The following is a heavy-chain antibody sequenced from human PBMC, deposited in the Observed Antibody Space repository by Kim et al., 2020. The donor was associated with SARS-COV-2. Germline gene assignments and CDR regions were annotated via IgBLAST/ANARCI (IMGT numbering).Heavy chain of an antibody. CDR1: GFTFSSYA. J-gene: IGHJ4*02. CDR3: ARVPVPGHYYDSSGYYFGQAVYFDY. V-gene: IGHV3-30*04. Sequence: GGSLRLSCAASGFTFSSYAMHWVRQAPGKGLEWVAVISYDGSNKYYVDSVKGRFTISRDNSKNTLYLQMNSLRAEDTAVYYCARVPVPGHYYDSSGYYFGQAVYFDYWGQGTLVTVSS. D-gene: IGHD3-22*01. CDR2: ISYDGSNK.